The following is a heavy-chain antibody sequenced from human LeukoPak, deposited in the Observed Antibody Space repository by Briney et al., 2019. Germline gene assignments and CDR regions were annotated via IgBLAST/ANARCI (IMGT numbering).Heavy chain of an antibody. V-gene: IGHV3-30*04. CDR3: ARPRDYYDTLDAFDI. D-gene: IGHD3-22*01. CDR1: GFTFSSYA. Sequence: AGGSLRLSCAASGFTFSSYAMHWVRQAPGKGLEWVAVISYDGSNKYYADSVKGRFTISRDNSKNTLYLQMNSLRAEDTAVYYCARPRDYYDTLDAFDIWGQGTMVTVSS. J-gene: IGHJ3*02. CDR2: ISYDGSNK.